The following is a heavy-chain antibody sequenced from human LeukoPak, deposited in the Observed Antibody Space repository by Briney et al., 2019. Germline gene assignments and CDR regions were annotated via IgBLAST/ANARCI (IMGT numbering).Heavy chain of an antibody. CDR3: ARGSTYYDFWSGHPWFDP. CDR1: GCRFTSYW. V-gene: IGHV5-51*01. D-gene: IGHD3-3*01. CDR2: LFTGDSDT. Sequence: GGALKISCKGSGCRFTSYWIGCVRQMPGKGLEWMGILFTGDSDTRYYPSCQGHVTTSANNTISTAYLQWSSLKAPDTAMYDCARGSTYYDFWSGHPWFDPWGQGTLVTVSS. J-gene: IGHJ5*02.